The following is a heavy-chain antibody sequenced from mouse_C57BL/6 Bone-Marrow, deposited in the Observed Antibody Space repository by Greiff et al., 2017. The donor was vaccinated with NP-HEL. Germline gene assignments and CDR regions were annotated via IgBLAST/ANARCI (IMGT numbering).Heavy chain of an antibody. V-gene: IGHV7-1*01. CDR3: ARDAGDYDQAWFAY. CDR1: GFTFSDFY. CDR2: SRNKANDYTT. Sequence: EVKLMESGGGLVQSGRSLRLSCATSGFTFSDFYMEWVRQAPGKGLEWIAASRNKANDYTTEYSASVKGRFIVSRDTSQSILYLQMNALRAEDTAIYYCARDAGDYDQAWFAYWGQGTLVTVSA. D-gene: IGHD2-4*01. J-gene: IGHJ3*01.